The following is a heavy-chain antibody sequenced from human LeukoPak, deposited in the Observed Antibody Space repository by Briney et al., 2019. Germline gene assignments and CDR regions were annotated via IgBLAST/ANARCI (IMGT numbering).Heavy chain of an antibody. CDR1: GFTFTSSA. CDR3: AADNGSGSYYNGAPYFYYGMDV. J-gene: IGHJ6*02. Sequence: SVKVSSMASGFTFTSSAMQWVRPARGQRLEWIGWIVVSSGNTNYAQKFQERVTITRDMSTSTAYMELSSLRSEDTAVYYCAADNGSGSYYNGAPYFYYGMDVWGQGTTVTVSS. D-gene: IGHD3-10*01. V-gene: IGHV1-58*02. CDR2: IVVSSGNT.